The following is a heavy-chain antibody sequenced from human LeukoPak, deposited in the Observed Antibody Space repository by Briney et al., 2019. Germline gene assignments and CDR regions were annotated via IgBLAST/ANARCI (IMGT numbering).Heavy chain of an antibody. CDR3: ARLLPTMIRGITTTKFDY. Sequence: PGGSLRLSCTASGFTFSAYWMTWVRHTPGKGLEWVANIKKDGSEKYYVDSVKGRFTISRDNAKNSLYLQMNSLRAEDTAVYYCARLLPTMIRGITTTKFDYWGQGTLVTVSS. J-gene: IGHJ4*02. D-gene: IGHD3-10*01. V-gene: IGHV3-7*01. CDR1: GFTFSAYW. CDR2: IKKDGSEK.